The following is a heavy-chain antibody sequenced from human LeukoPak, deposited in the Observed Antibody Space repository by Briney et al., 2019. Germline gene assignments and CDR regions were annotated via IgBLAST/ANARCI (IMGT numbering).Heavy chain of an antibody. CDR1: GFTVRSSY. J-gene: IGHJ3*01. V-gene: IGHV3-53*01. D-gene: IGHD3-22*01. CDR3: ARDGADNSGYYFGSL. Sequence: PGGSLRLSCAAPGFTVRSSYMSWVRQAPGKGLEWVSVIYSGGSPDYADSAKGRFTISTDNSKNTLYLQMNSLRVEDTAVYYCARDGADNSGYYFGSLWGQGTVVTVSS. CDR2: IYSGGSP.